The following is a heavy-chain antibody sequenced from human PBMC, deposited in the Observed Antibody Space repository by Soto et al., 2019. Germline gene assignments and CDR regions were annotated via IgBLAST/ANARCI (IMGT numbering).Heavy chain of an antibody. J-gene: IGHJ4*02. CDR1: GFSRTSTVVG. CDR2: IYGNDDK. V-gene: IGHV2-5*01. CDR3: AHSPHSGAWHLSSSFDY. D-gene: IGHD6-19*01. Sequence: DSGPTLVNPTQTLTLTCTCSGFSRTSTVVGVGWIRDRPGMALEWLALIYGNDDKRYSPSLKSSLTITKDTSKNQVVLTMININPVDTATYFCAHSPHSGAWHLSSSFDYWGQGILVTVSS.